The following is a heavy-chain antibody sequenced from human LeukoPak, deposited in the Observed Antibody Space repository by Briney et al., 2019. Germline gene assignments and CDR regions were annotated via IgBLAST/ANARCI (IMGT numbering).Heavy chain of an antibody. CDR3: ARDKQQLLNDY. Sequence: GGSLRLSCAASGFTFSSYSMNWVRQAPGKGLEWVSSISSSSSYIYYADSVKGRFTISRDNAKNSLYLLMNGLRAEDTAVYYCARDKQQLLNDYWGQGTLVTVSS. V-gene: IGHV3-21*01. CDR1: GFTFSSYS. J-gene: IGHJ4*02. CDR2: ISSSSSYI. D-gene: IGHD6-13*01.